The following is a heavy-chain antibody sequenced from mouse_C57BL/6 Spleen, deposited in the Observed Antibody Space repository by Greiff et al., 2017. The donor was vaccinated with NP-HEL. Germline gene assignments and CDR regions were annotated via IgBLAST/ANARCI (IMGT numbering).Heavy chain of an antibody. CDR3: ARWDYYGSSHWYFDV. J-gene: IGHJ1*03. D-gene: IGHD1-1*01. CDR2: IYPGDGDT. CDR1: GYAFSSSW. V-gene: IGHV1-82*01. Sequence: VQLQQSGPELVKPGASVKISCKASGYAFSSSWMNWVKQRPGKGLEWIGRIYPGDGDTNYNGKFNGKATLTADKSSSTAYMQLSSLTSEDSAVYFCARWDYYGSSHWYFDVWGTGTTVTVSS.